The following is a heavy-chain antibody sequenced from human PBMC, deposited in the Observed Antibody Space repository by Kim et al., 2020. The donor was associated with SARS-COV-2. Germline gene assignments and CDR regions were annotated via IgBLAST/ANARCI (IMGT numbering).Heavy chain of an antibody. J-gene: IGHJ5*01. CDR1: GDSISSRNYY. CDR3: PRPRKTAFGTASLDS. Sequence: SETLSLTCTVSGDSISSRNYYWGWIRQPPGKGLEWIGSIYFSGSTSYNPSLKSLVTISVDTSKNHFSLRLTSVTAAHTSVSSCPRPRKTAFGTASLDSW. D-gene: IGHD1-1*01. CDR2: IYFSGST. V-gene: IGHV4-39*02.